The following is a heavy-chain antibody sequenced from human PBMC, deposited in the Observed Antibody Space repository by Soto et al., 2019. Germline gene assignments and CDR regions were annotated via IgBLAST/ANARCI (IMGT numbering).Heavy chain of an antibody. CDR2: ITGGGENT. CDR3: AKGRIAVAAPYNWFDP. D-gene: IGHD6-19*01. CDR1: GFTFSSYA. Sequence: GGSLRLSCAASGFTFSSYAMSWVRQAPGKGLEWVSSITGGGENTHYADSVKGRFTISRDNSMNTLSLQMNTLRVDDTAVYHCAKGRIAVAAPYNWFDPWGQGTQVTVSS. V-gene: IGHV3-23*01. J-gene: IGHJ5*02.